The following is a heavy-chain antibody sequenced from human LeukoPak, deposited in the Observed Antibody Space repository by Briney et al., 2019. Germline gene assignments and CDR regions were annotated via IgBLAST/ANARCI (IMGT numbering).Heavy chain of an antibody. J-gene: IGHJ4*02. D-gene: IGHD3-10*01. CDR1: GFTFDDYA. CDR3: AKDKGTMVRGVNFDY. CDR2: ISWNSGSI. Sequence: PGGSLRLSCAASGFTFDDYAMHWVRQAPGKGLEWVSGISWNSGSIGYADSVKGRFTISRDNAKNSLYLQMNSLRAEDTALYYCAKDKGTMVRGVNFDYWGQGTLVTVSS. V-gene: IGHV3-9*01.